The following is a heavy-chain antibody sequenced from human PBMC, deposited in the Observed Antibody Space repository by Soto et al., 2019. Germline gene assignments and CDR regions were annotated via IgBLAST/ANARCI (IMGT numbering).Heavy chain of an antibody. Sequence: ASVKVSCKASGYTFTGYYMHWVRQAPGQGLEWMGWINPNSGGTNYAQKFQGWVTMTRDTSISTAYMELSRLRSDDTAVYYCARGHGHRLRFLGWLLGPLGMDVWGQGTTVTVSS. CDR3: ARGHGHRLRFLGWLLGPLGMDV. V-gene: IGHV1-2*04. CDR1: GYTFTGYY. J-gene: IGHJ6*02. CDR2: INPNSGGT. D-gene: IGHD3-3*01.